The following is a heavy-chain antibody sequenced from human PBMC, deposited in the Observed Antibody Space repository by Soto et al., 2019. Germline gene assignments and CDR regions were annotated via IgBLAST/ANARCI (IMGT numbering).Heavy chain of an antibody. V-gene: IGHV5-51*01. CDR2: IYPGDSDT. J-gene: IGHJ6*03. CDR1: GYSFTSYW. CDR3: ARHRARSSDYYYYYMDV. D-gene: IGHD6-6*01. Sequence: GESLKISCKGSGYSFTSYWIGWVRQMPGKGLEWMGIIYPGDSDTRYSPSFQGQVTISADKSISTAYLQWSSLKASDTAMYYCARHRARSSDYYYYYMDVWGKGTTVTVSS.